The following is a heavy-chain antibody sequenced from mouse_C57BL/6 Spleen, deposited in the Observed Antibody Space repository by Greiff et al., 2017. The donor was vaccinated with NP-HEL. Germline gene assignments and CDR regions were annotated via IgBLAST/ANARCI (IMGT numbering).Heavy chain of an antibody. CDR2: IYPRDGST. CDR3: ARGWYYGSSHFDY. D-gene: IGHD1-1*01. CDR1: GYTFTSYD. V-gene: IGHV1-85*01. Sequence: VQLQQSGPELVKPGASVKLSCKASGYTFTSYDINWVKQRPGQGLEWIGWIYPRDGSTKYNEKFKGKATLTVDTSSSTAYMELHSLTSEDSAVYCCARGWYYGSSHFDYWGQGTTLTVSS. J-gene: IGHJ2*01.